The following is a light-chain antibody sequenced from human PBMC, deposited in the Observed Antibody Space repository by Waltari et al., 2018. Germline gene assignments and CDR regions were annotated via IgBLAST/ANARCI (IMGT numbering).Light chain of an antibody. CDR1: TGAVTSAHH. CDR3: LLYNGGGWV. Sequence: QTVVTQEPSLTVSPGGTVTLTCASSTGAVTSAHHPNWFHQNPDQPPRALIYPAINKHSWTPARFSGYLLGGKAALTLSGVQPEDEAEYYCLLYNGGGWVFGGGTQLTVL. V-gene: IGLV7-43*01. J-gene: IGLJ3*02. CDR2: PAI.